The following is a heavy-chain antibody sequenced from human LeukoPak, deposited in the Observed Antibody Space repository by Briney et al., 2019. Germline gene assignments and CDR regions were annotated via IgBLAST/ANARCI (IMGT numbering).Heavy chain of an antibody. J-gene: IGHJ2*01. D-gene: IGHD4-17*01. V-gene: IGHV1-18*01. Sequence: ASVKVSCKASGYTFTDYGISWVRQAPGQGLEWMGWISAYNGNINYAQKVQDRVTMSTDTSTSTAYMELRSLRSDDTAVYYCARDRGHGDSRFNFDVWGRGTLVIVSS. CDR2: ISAYNGNI. CDR1: GYTFTDYG. CDR3: ARDRGHGDSRFNFDV.